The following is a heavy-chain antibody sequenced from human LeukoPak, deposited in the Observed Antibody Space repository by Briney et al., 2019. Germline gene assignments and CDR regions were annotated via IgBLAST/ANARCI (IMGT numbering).Heavy chain of an antibody. CDR2: IYYSGST. CDR3: ARCGGPDY. J-gene: IGHJ4*02. V-gene: IGHV4-39*01. D-gene: IGHD2-21*01. Sequence: SETLSLTCTVSGGSISSSSYYWGWIRPPPGKGLEWIGSIYYSGSTYYNPSLKSRVTISVDTSKNQFSLKLSSVTAADTAVYYCARCGGPDYWGQGTLVTVSS. CDR1: GGSISSSSYY.